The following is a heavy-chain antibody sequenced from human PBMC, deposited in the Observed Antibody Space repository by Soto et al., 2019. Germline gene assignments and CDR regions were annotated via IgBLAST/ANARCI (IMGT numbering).Heavy chain of an antibody. CDR3: VGEALRYYDANGYYVLAGLGI. CDR1: GFTLRNYT. J-gene: IGHJ3*02. V-gene: IGHV3-48*02. Sequence: PGGSLRVSCAPSGFTLRNYTMHWVRQAPGKGLEWVSYIGSSGGTIYYAESVKGRFTVSRDNAKNSLYLQMNSLRDEDTAVYYCVGEALRYYDANGYYVLAGLGIWGQETMVTVSS. CDR2: IGSSGGTI. D-gene: IGHD3-22*01.